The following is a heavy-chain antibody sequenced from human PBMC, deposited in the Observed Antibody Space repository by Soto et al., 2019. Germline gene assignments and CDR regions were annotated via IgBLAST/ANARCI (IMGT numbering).Heavy chain of an antibody. CDR3: RVYCSGGSCYLTQKDY. CDR1: GFTFSSYW. CDR2: IKQAGSEK. V-gene: IGHV3-7*03. D-gene: IGHD2-15*01. J-gene: IGHJ4*02. Sequence: PGGSLRLSCAASGFTFSSYWMRWVRQAPGKGLECVANIKQAGSEKYYVDSVKGRFTISRDNAKNSLYLQMNSLRAEDTAVYYCRVYCSGGSCYLTQKDYWGQGTRVTVSS.